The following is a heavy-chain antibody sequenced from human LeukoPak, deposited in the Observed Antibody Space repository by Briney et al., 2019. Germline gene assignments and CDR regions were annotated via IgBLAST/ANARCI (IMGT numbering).Heavy chain of an antibody. CDR3: AREGGEAYYYDSSGNAAWYLDL. V-gene: IGHV5-51*01. D-gene: IGHD3-22*01. J-gene: IGHJ2*01. Sequence: GESLKISCKASGYNFTSDWIAWVRKMPGKGLEWMGIIYPGDSDTRYSPSFQGQATISVDKSISTAYLQWSSLKASDTAMYYCAREGGEAYYYDSSGNAAWYLDLWGRGTLVTVSS. CDR1: GYNFTSDW. CDR2: IYPGDSDT.